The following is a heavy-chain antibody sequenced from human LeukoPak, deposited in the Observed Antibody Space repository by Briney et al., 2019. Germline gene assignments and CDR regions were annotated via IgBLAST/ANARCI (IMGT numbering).Heavy chain of an antibody. D-gene: IGHD3-10*01. CDR3: ARVTTMVRGVIAVSRAFDI. CDR1: GGSISSGGYS. V-gene: IGHV4-30-2*01. J-gene: IGHJ3*02. CDR2: IYHSGST. Sequence: PSETLSFTGAVSGGSISSGGYSWSWIRQPPGKGLEWIGYIYHSGSTYYNPSLKSRVTISVDRSKNQFSLKLSSVTAADTAVYYCARVTTMVRGVIAVSRAFDIWGQGTMVTVSS.